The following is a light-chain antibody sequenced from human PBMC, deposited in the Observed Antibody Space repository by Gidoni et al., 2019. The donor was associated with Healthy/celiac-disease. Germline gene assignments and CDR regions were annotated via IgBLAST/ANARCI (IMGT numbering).Light chain of an antibody. Sequence: QSALTQPASVSGSPGQSITISCTGTSSAVGGYNYVSWYQQHPGKAPKLMIYEVSNRPSGVSNRFSGSKSGNTASLTISGLQAEDEADYYCSSYTSSSTLEFGGGTKLTVL. CDR3: SSYTSSSTLE. CDR2: EVS. V-gene: IGLV2-14*01. J-gene: IGLJ3*02. CDR1: SSAVGGYNY.